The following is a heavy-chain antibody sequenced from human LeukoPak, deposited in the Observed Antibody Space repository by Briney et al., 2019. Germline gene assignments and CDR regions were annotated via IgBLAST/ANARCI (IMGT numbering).Heavy chain of an antibody. J-gene: IGHJ4*02. Sequence: GGSLRLSCAASGFTFSSYAMSWVRQAPGKGLEWVSAISGSGGSTYYADSVKGRFTISRDNSKNTLYLQMNSLRAEDTAVYYCAKDRSYGSGSYHYAAPRYFDYWGQGTLVTVSS. CDR1: GFTFSSYA. V-gene: IGHV3-23*01. D-gene: IGHD3-10*01. CDR2: ISGSGGST. CDR3: AKDRSYGSGSYHYAAPRYFDY.